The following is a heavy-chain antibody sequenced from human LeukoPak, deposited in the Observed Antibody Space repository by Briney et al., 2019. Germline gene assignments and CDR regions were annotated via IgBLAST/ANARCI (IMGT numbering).Heavy chain of an antibody. CDR1: GFTFSSYA. CDR3: AVSLSGSYLYFDY. V-gene: IGHV3-23*01. CDR2: ISGSGGST. Sequence: GGSLRLSCAASGFTFSSYAMSWVRQAPGKGLEWVSAISGSGGSTYYADSVKGRFTISRDNAKNSLYLQMNSLRAEDTAVYYCAVSLSGSYLYFDYWGQGTLVTVSS. J-gene: IGHJ4*02. D-gene: IGHD1-26*01.